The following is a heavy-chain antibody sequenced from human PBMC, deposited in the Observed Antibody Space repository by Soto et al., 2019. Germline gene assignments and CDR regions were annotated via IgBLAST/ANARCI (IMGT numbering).Heavy chain of an antibody. V-gene: IGHV3-11*06. CDR2: SSNSGTFT. Sequence: PVVSLRLSCEASGFTFSDYYMSWIRQAPGKGLEWIAYSSNSGTFTKYADSVKGRFSISRDNAKNSLYLQINNLSGEDTATYFCARSGDNYNLLDYWGQGTPVTVSS. CDR1: GFTFSDYY. D-gene: IGHD1-1*01. CDR3: ARSGDNYNLLDY. J-gene: IGHJ4*02.